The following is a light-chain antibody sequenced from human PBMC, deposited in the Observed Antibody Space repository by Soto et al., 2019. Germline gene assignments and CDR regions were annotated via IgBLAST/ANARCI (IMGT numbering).Light chain of an antibody. CDR3: QQRSNWPPIT. Sequence: EIVLSQSPATLPLSPGERGTLSCRASQSFRGLLAWYQQKPGQAPRLLIYDAYNRATGIPPRFSGSGSGTDFTLTISSLEPEDFAVYYCQQRSNWPPITFGQGTRLEIK. CDR1: QSFRGL. CDR2: DAY. V-gene: IGKV3-11*01. J-gene: IGKJ5*01.